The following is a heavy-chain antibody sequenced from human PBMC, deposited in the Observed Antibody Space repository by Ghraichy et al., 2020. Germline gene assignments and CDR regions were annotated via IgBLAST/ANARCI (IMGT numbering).Heavy chain of an antibody. D-gene: IGHD6-13*01. CDR1: GFTFDDYA. CDR2: ISWNSGSI. Sequence: LSLTCAASGFTFDDYAMHWVRQAPGKGLEWVSGISWNSGSIGYADSVKGRFTISRDNAKNSLYLQMNSLRAEDTALYYRAKDREFGGIAAAGLFDYWGQGTLVTVSS. V-gene: IGHV3-9*01. CDR3: AKDREFGGIAAAGLFDY. J-gene: IGHJ4*02.